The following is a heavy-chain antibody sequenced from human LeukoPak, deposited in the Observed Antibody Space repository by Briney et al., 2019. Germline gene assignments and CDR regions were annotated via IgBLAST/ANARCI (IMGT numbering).Heavy chain of an antibody. D-gene: IGHD6-13*01. J-gene: IGHJ6*02. CDR2: IIPILGIA. CDR1: GCTFSSYA. Sequence: SVKVSCKASGCTFSSYAINWVRQATGQGLEWMGRIIPILGIANYAQKFQGRVTITADKSTSTAYMELSSLRSEDTAVYYCARVKAAAGYYYGMDVWGQGTTVTVSS. V-gene: IGHV1-69*04. CDR3: ARVKAAAGYYYGMDV.